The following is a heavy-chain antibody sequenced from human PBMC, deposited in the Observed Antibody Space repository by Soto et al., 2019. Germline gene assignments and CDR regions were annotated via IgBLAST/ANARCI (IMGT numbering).Heavy chain of an antibody. Sequence: ASVKVSCKASGYTFTGYYMHWVRQAPGQGLEWMGWINPNSGGTNYAQKFQGRVTMTRDTSISTAYMELSRLRSDDTAVYYCARDRITIFGGFDPWGQGTLVTVS. D-gene: IGHD3-3*01. J-gene: IGHJ5*02. CDR2: INPNSGGT. CDR1: GYTFTGYY. V-gene: IGHV1-2*02. CDR3: ARDRITIFGGFDP.